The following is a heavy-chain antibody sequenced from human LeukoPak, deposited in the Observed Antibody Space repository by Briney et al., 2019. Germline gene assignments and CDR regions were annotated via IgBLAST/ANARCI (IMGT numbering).Heavy chain of an antibody. CDR1: GFTFTDYW. Sequence: GGSLRLSCAASGFTFTDYWMAWVRQAPGKGLEWVSSISGSGASTYYADSVKGRFTISRDNSKNTLYVQMNSLRAEDTAVYYCAKSQFGGVFDGFDIWGQGTMVTVSS. CDR3: AKSQFGGVFDGFDI. J-gene: IGHJ3*02. CDR2: ISGSGAST. V-gene: IGHV3-23*01. D-gene: IGHD3-16*01.